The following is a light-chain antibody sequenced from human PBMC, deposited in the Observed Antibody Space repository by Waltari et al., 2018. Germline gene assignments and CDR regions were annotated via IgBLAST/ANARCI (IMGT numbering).Light chain of an antibody. Sequence: DVVMTQSPLSLPVTLGQPASISCRSSQSLVSSDGNTYLNWYHQRPGQAPRRLIYKVSSRDSGVPDRFSGSGSGTDFTLRISRVEAEDVGVYYCMRGTHWPPMDTFGQGTKLEIK. CDR1: QSLVSSDGNTY. CDR2: KVS. J-gene: IGKJ2*01. V-gene: IGKV2-30*01. CDR3: MRGTHWPPMDT.